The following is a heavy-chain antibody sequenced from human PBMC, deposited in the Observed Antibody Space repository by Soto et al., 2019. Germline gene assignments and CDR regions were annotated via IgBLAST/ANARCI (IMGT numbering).Heavy chain of an antibody. V-gene: IGHV1-2*04. D-gene: IGHD6-13*01. Sequence: ASVKVSCKASGYTFTGYYMHWVRQAPGQGLEWMGWINPNSGGTNYAQKFQGWVTMTRDTSISTAYKELSRLRPEDTAVYNCARSLEDSWSHNWFDSWGQGTLVTVSS. CDR2: INPNSGGT. CDR1: GYTFTGYY. J-gene: IGHJ5*01. CDR3: ARSLEDSWSHNWFDS.